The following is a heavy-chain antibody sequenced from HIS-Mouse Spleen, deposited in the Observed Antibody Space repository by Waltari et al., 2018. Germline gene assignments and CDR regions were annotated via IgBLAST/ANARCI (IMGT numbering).Heavy chain of an antibody. J-gene: IGHJ4*02. CDR1: GFTFSSYA. CDR3: ARSNWYFDY. D-gene: IGHD7-27*01. CDR2: ISYDGSNK. Sequence: QVQLVESGGGVVQPGRSLRLSCAASGFTFSSYAMHWVRQAPGKGLEWVAVISYDGSNKYYADSVKGRFTISRDNSKNTLYLQMNSLRAEDTAVYYCARSNWYFDYWGQGTLVTVSS. V-gene: IGHV3-30-3*01.